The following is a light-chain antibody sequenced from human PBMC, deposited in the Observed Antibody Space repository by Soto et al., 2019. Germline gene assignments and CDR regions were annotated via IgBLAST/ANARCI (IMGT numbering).Light chain of an antibody. V-gene: IGKV1-39*01. CDR3: QHYNSYSEA. CDR2: AAS. CDR1: QGISTY. Sequence: DIQMTQSPSSLSASVGDRVTITCRASQGISTYLNWYQQRPGKAPKLLIYAASSLQSGVPSRFSGSGSETHFTLTISSLQPDDFATYYCQHYNSYSEAFGQGTKVDIK. J-gene: IGKJ1*01.